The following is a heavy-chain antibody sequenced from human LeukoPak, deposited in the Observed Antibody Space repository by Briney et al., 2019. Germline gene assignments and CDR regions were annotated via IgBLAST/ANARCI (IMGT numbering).Heavy chain of an antibody. J-gene: IGHJ6*02. CDR3: ARDQHGDYRDYYYGMDV. Sequence: PSETLSLTCSVSGGSISSTNYYWGWIRQPPGKGLEWIGSIYYSGSTYYNPSLESRVTISVDTSKNQFSLKLSSVTAADTAVYYCARDQHGDYRDYYYGMDVWGQGTTVTVSS. V-gene: IGHV4-39*07. CDR1: GGSISSTNYY. CDR2: IYYSGST. D-gene: IGHD4-17*01.